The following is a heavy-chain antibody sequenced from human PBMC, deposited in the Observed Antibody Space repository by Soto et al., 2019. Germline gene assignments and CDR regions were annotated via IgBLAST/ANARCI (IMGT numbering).Heavy chain of an antibody. CDR2: ISGSGGST. D-gene: IGHD6-13*01. J-gene: IGHJ4*02. Sequence: EVQLLESGGGLVQPGGSLRLSCAASGFTFSNYAVTWVRQAPVKGLEGVSTISGSGGSTYYADSVKGRFTISRDNSKNTLYLQMNSPRAEDTAVYYCAKDHGSSWYEIDYWGQGTLVTVSS. CDR1: GFTFSNYA. V-gene: IGHV3-23*01. CDR3: AKDHGSSWYEIDY.